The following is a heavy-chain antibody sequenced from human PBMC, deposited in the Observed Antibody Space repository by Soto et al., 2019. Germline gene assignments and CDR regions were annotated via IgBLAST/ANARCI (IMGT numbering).Heavy chain of an antibody. D-gene: IGHD4-17*01. J-gene: IGHJ5*02. CDR1: GYTFTSYG. CDR2: ISAYNGNT. CDR3: ARVVRAVTTRGWFDP. Sequence: ASVKVSCKASGYTFTSYGISWVRQAPGQGLEWMGWISAYNGNTNYAQKLQGRVTMTTETSTSTAYMELRSLRSDDTAVYYCARVVRAVTTRGWFDPWGQGTLVTVSS. V-gene: IGHV1-18*01.